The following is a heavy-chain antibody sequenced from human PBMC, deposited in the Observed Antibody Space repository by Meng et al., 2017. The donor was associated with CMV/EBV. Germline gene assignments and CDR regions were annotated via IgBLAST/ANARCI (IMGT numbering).Heavy chain of an antibody. J-gene: IGHJ6*02. Sequence: GESLKISCAASGFTFSSYWMSWVRQAPGKGLEWVANIKQDGSEKYYVDSVKGRFTISRDNAKNSLYLQMNSLRAEDTAVYYCASSSSPGGMDVWGQGTTVTVSS. V-gene: IGHV3-7*01. CDR1: GFTFSSYW. D-gene: IGHD6-6*01. CDR3: ASSSSPGGMDV. CDR2: IKQDGSEK.